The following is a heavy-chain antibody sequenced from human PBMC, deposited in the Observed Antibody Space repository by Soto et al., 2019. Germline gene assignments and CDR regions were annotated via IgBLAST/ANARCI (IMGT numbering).Heavy chain of an antibody. J-gene: IGHJ3*02. CDR3: AKAPYSSGHGAFDI. D-gene: IGHD6-19*01. Sequence: GALRLSCAASGFTFSSYGMHWVRQAPGKGLEWVAVISYDGSNKYYADSVKGRFTISRDNSKNTLYLQMNSLRAEDTAVYYCAKAPYSSGHGAFDIWGQGTMVTVSS. CDR2: ISYDGSNK. V-gene: IGHV3-30*18. CDR1: GFTFSSYG.